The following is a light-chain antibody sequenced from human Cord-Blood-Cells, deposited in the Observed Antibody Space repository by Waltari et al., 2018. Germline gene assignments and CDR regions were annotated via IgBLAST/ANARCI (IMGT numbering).Light chain of an antibody. CDR1: SSDVGGYNY. CDR3: SSYTSSSTVV. CDR2: EVS. Sequence: QSALTQPASVSGSPGQSITISCTGTSSDVGGYNYVSWYQQHPSKAPKLMIYEVSNRPSGVSKRFSGSKSGNTASLTISGLQAEDEADYYRSSYTSSSTVVFGGGTKLTVL. J-gene: IGLJ2*01. V-gene: IGLV2-14*01.